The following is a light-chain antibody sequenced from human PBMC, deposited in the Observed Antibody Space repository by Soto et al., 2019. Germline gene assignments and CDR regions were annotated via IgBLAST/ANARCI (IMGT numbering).Light chain of an antibody. CDR1: SSDVGGYNY. V-gene: IGLV2-14*01. CDR3: SSYTSSSTSGGV. J-gene: IGLJ1*01. CDR2: EVS. Sequence: QSVLTQPASVSGSPGQSITISCTGTSSDVGGYNYVSWYQQHPGKAPKLMIYEVSNRPSGVSNRFSGSKSGNTASLTISGLQAEDEADYYCSSYTSSSTSGGVFGTGTKATVL.